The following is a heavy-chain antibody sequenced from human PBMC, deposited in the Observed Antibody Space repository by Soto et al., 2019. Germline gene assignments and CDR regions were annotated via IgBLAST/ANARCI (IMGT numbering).Heavy chain of an antibody. CDR3: ARRARPSIAARRDFDY. D-gene: IGHD6-6*01. J-gene: IGHJ4*02. V-gene: IGHV4-39*01. CDR1: GGSISSSSYY. CDR2: IYYSGST. Sequence: SETLSLTCTVSGGSISSSSYYWGWIRQPPGKGLEWIGSIYYSGSTYYNPSLKSRVTISVGTSKNQFSLKLSSVTAADTAVYYCARRARPSIAARRDFDYWGQGTLVTVSS.